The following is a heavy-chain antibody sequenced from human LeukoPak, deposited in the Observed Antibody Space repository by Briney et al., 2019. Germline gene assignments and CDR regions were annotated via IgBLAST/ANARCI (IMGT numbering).Heavy chain of an antibody. CDR2: ISYDGSNK. Sequence: GGSLRLSCAASGFTFSSYGMHWVRQAPGKGLEWVAVISYDGSNKYYADSVKGRFTISRDNSKNTLYLQMNSLRAEDTAVYYCAKDRSSSWYEGPFNGMDVWGQGTTVTVSS. V-gene: IGHV3-30*18. CDR1: GFTFSSYG. CDR3: AKDRSSSWYEGPFNGMDV. J-gene: IGHJ6*02. D-gene: IGHD6-13*01.